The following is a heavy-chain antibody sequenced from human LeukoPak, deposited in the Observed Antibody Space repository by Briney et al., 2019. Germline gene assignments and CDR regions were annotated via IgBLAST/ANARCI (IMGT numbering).Heavy chain of an antibody. CDR1: GYTFTSNG. CDR3: ARDRAGTLRHFDWLLLTADNFVL. D-gene: IGHD3-9*01. V-gene: IGHV1-18*04. J-gene: IGHJ4*02. CDR2: INAYSGNT. Sequence: ASVKVSFKASGYTFTSNGFSWVRQPPGQGLEWVGCINAYSGNTNYAQKLQGRVTMTTDTSTSTAYMELRSLRSDDTAVYYCARDRAGTLRHFDWLLLTADNFVLWGEGTLVTVSS.